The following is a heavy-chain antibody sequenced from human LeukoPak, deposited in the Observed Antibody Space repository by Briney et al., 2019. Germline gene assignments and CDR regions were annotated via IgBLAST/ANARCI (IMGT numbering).Heavy chain of an antibody. J-gene: IGHJ3*02. CDR3: VKDVLFAVGDAVDI. CDR1: GFTFSSYE. CDR2: TTRDESEK. V-gene: IGHV3-30-3*01. Sequence: GGSLRLSCAASGFTFSSYEMNWVRQAPGKGLEWVAFTTRDESEKFYVDSVKGRFTIARDNSMNTLYLQMHSLRAEDSGIYYCVKDVLFAVGDAVDIWGQGTMVAVS. D-gene: IGHD3-10*02.